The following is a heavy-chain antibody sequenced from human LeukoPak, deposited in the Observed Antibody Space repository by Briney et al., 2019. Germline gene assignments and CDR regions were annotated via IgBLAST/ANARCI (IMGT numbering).Heavy chain of an antibody. V-gene: IGHV3-33*07. CDR1: GFTFSKYG. Sequence: GGSLRLSCAATGFTFSKYGMYWVRQAPGKGLEWVALIWYDGSNKYYADSVKGRFTISRDNSKNTLYLQMNSLRAEDTAVYYCARDLIWGGQGTLVTVSS. CDR2: IWYDGSNK. J-gene: IGHJ4*02. D-gene: IGHD3-16*01. CDR3: ARDLIW.